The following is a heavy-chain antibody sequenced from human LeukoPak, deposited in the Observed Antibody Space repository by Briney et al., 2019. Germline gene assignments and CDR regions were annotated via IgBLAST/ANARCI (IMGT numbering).Heavy chain of an antibody. CDR1: GFTFSSYG. Sequence: PGGSLRLSCAASGFTFSSYGMTWVRQAPGKGLEWVSAISGSGGSTYYADSVKGRFTISRDNAKNSLYLQMNSLRAEDTAVYYCARGGRVLTTVPRHCYYYMDVWGKGTTVTISS. J-gene: IGHJ6*03. D-gene: IGHD4-17*01. CDR3: ARGGRVLTTVPRHCYYYMDV. CDR2: ISGSGGST. V-gene: IGHV3-23*01.